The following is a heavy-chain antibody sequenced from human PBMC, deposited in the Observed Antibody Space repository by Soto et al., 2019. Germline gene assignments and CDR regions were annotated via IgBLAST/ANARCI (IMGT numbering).Heavy chain of an antibody. V-gene: IGHV5-51*01. J-gene: IGHJ4*02. CDR3: ARPPSDTRGRPQFDY. CDR2: IYPGDSDT. Sequence: GKSLKISCKGSGYDFATYWIAWVRQKPGMGLELMGIIYPGDSDTRYSPSFQGQVSISADKSINTAYLQWSTLKASDTAIYYCARPPSDTRGRPQFDYWGQGTLVTVSS. CDR1: GYDFATYW.